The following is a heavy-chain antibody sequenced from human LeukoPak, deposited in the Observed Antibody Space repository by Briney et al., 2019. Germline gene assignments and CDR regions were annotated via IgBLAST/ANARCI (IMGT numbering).Heavy chain of an antibody. CDR3: ARWGTSWSEFDY. CDR2: IKKDGSDK. V-gene: IGHV3-7*01. D-gene: IGHD2-2*01. J-gene: IGHJ4*02. CDR1: GFTFSSYW. Sequence: GGSLRLSCAASGFTFSSYWMTWVRQAPGKGLEWVANIKKDGSDKYYADSVKGRFTISRDNAENSLFLQMNSLRAEDTAVYYCARWGTSWSEFDYWGQGTLVTVSS.